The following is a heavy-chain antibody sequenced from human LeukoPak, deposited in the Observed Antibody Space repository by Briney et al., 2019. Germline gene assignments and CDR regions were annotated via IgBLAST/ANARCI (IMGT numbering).Heavy chain of an antibody. CDR3: AKDLGVLRYFDTPNFDY. CDR2: ISGSGGST. Sequence: GGSLRLSCTASGFTFGDYAMSWFRQAPGKGLEWVSAISGSGGSTYYADSVKGRFTISRDNSKNTLYLQMNSLRAEDTAVYYCAKDLGVLRYFDTPNFDYWGQGTLVTVSS. V-gene: IGHV3-23*01. D-gene: IGHD3-9*01. CDR1: GFTFGDYA. J-gene: IGHJ4*02.